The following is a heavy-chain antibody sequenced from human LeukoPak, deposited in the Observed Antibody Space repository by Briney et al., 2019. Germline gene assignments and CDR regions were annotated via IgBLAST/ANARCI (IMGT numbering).Heavy chain of an antibody. J-gene: IGHJ4*02. CDR1: GFTFSSYG. D-gene: IGHD2-15*01. CDR2: IWYDGGNK. CDR3: ARDQDEDEKSGFDY. V-gene: IGHV3-33*01. Sequence: GRSLRLSCAASGFTFSSYGMHWVRQAPGKGLEWVAVIWYDGGNKYYADSVKGRFTISRDNSKNTLYLQMNSLRAEDMAVYYCARDQDEDEKSGFDYWGQGTLVTVSS.